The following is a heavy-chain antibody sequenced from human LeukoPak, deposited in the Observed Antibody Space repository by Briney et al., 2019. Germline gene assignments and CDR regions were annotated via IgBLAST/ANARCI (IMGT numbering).Heavy chain of an antibody. J-gene: IGHJ4*02. CDR3: AKDRSESYFYFDL. CDR2: LYSGGTT. Sequence: GGSLRLSCAASGFTVSSNYMSWVRQAPGKGLDWVSVLYSGGTTHYADSVKGRFTISRDNSKNTLYLQLNSLRVEDTAMYYCAKDRSESYFYFDLWGPGTLVSVSS. V-gene: IGHV3-66*02. D-gene: IGHD1-26*01. CDR1: GFTVSSNY.